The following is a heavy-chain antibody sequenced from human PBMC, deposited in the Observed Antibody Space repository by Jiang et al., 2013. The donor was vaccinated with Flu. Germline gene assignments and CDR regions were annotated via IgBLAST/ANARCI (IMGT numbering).Heavy chain of an antibody. Sequence: SGAEVKKPGASVLISCKASGYTFLSYAIHWVRQAPGQRLEWMGWINVGNGNTKYSQEFLGRVTITRDTSAITAYMELSSLRSEDTAVYYCARRVGRTFDYWGQGTLVTVSS. CDR3: ARRVGRTFDY. J-gene: IGHJ4*02. D-gene: IGHD3-16*01. CDR2: INVGNGNT. V-gene: IGHV1-3*01. CDR1: GYTFLSYA.